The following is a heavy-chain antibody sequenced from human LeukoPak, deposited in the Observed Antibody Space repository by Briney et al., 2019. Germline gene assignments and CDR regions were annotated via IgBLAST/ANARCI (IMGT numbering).Heavy chain of an antibody. D-gene: IGHD2-2*01. V-gene: IGHV3-48*03. J-gene: IGHJ4*02. CDR3: ARAGGYCSSTSCFYYFDY. Sequence: GGSLRLSCAASGFTFSSYEMNWVRQAPGKGLEWVSYISSSGSTIYYADSVKGRFTISRDNAKNSLYLQMNSLRAEDTAVHYCARAGGYCSSTSCFYYFDYWGQGTLVTVSS. CDR2: ISSSGSTI. CDR1: GFTFSSYE.